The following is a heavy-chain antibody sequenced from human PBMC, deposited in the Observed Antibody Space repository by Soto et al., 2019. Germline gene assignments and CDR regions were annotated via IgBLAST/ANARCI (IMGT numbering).Heavy chain of an antibody. CDR3: ARENNVTPRGLLTIFGVASLYYYYGMDV. CDR1: GFTFSSYS. D-gene: IGHD3-3*01. CDR2: ISSSSSTI. V-gene: IGHV3-48*02. Sequence: GGPLRLSCAASGFTFSSYSMNWVRQAPGKGLEWVSYISSSSSTIHYADSVKGRFTLSRDNAKNSLYLQMNSLRDEDTAVYYCARENNVTPRGLLTIFGVASLYYYYGMDVWGQGTTVTVSS. J-gene: IGHJ6*02.